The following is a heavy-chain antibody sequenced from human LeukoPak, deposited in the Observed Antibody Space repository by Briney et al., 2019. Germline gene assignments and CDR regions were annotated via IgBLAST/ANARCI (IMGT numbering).Heavy chain of an antibody. V-gene: IGHV4-59*08. CDR1: GGSISNSY. CDR3: ARRRGDFWSDYYAFDS. D-gene: IGHD3-3*01. CDR2: IYYSGST. Sequence: SETLSLTCTVSGGSISNSYWSWIRQPPGKGLEWIGYIYYSGSTDYNPSLTSRVTLSLDTSKNQFSLKLSSVTAADTAVYYCARRRGDFWSDYYAFDSWGQGTLVTISS. J-gene: IGHJ4*02.